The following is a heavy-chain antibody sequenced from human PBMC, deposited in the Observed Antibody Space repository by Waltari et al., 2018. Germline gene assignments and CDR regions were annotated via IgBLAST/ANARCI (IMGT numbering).Heavy chain of an antibody. CDR3: ARYGDSDPGFDY. V-gene: IGHV3-7*03. CDR2: INQDGSER. J-gene: IGHJ4*02. CDR1: GFTCSRYW. D-gene: IGHD4-17*01. Sequence: EVQLVESGGGLVQPGVSLRRSCSASGFTCSRYWMSWLHQAPGKGLEWVANINQDGSERYYVDSVKGRFTISRDNAKNSLYLQMSSLRAEDTAVYYCARYGDSDPGFDYWGQGTLVTVSS.